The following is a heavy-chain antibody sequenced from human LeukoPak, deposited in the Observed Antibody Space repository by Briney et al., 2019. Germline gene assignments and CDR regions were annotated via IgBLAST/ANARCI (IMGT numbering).Heavy chain of an antibody. V-gene: IGHV4-39*07. CDR3: ARDAYYYDSSGELRFDP. CDR1: GGSISSSSYY. CDR2: IYYSGST. J-gene: IGHJ5*02. D-gene: IGHD3-22*01. Sequence: SETLSLTCTVSGGSISSSSYYWGWIRQPPGKGLEWIGSIYYSGSTYYNPSLKSRVTISVDTSKNQFSLKLSSVTAADTAVYYCARDAYYYDSSGELRFDPWGQGTLVTVSS.